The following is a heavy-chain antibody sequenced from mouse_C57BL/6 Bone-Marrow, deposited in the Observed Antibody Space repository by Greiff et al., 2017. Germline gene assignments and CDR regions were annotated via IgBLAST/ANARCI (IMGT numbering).Heavy chain of an antibody. CDR2: INYYGSST. CDR1: GFTFSDYY. V-gene: IGHV5-16*01. J-gene: IGHJ2*01. CDR3: ARETRANWGFRC. Sequence: EVKLVESEGGLVQPGSSMKLSCKASGFTFSDYYMAWVRQVPEKGLEWVANINYYGSSTYYLDSLKSRFIISRDNAKNILYLQRSSLKSEDTATYYCARETRANWGFRCWGQRTTHTVST. D-gene: IGHD4-1*01.